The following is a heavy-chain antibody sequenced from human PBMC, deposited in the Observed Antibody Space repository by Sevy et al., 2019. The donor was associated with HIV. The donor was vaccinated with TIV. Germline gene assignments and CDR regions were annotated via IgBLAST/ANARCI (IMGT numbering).Heavy chain of an antibody. CDR2: ISSSSSYI. Sequence: GGSLRLSCAASGFTFSSYSMNWVRQAPGKGLEWVSSISSSSSYIYYADSVKGRFTISRDNAKYSLYLQMNSLRAEDTAVYYCARAGLARYYYYMDVWGKGTTVTVSS. V-gene: IGHV3-21*01. J-gene: IGHJ6*03. CDR1: GFTFSSYS. CDR3: ARAGLARYYYYMDV.